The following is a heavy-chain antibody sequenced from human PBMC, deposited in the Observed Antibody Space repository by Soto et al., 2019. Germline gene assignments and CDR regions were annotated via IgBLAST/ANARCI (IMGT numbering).Heavy chain of an antibody. CDR3: ASGWLRAPWMY. D-gene: IGHD5-12*01. Sequence: EVQLVESGGGLVKPGGSLRLSCAASGFIFSSYTMNWVRQAPGKGLEWVSSISASSTYIYYADSLKGRFTISRDNAHNSLYLQVNSLRAEDTAVYYCASGWLRAPWMYWGQGTLVTVSS. CDR2: ISASSTYI. CDR1: GFIFSSYT. J-gene: IGHJ4*02. V-gene: IGHV3-21*01.